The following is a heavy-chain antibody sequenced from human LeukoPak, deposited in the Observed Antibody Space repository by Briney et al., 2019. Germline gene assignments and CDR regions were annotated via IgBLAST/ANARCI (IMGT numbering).Heavy chain of an antibody. J-gene: IGHJ4*02. CDR3: AGGSARIAEDYFDY. V-gene: IGHV3-7*03. CDR2: IKQDESEK. Sequence: GGSLRLSCVFSGFTFSNYWMSWVRQAPGKGLEWVANIKQDESEKHYMDSVKGRFTISRDNAKNSLYLQMNSLRAEDTAVYYCAGGSARIAEDYFDYWGQGNLVTVSS. D-gene: IGHD6-13*01. CDR1: GFTFSNYW.